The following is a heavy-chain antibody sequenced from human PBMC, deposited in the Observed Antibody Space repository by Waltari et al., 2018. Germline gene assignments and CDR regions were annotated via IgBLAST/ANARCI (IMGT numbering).Heavy chain of an antibody. Sequence: QVQLQESGPGLVKPSETLSLTCAVSDYSISSGYYWGWIRQPPGKGLEWIGSIYHSGSTYYNPSLKSRVTISVDTSKNQFSLKLSSVTAADTAVYYCARHHDYGDYFDYWGQGTLVTVSS. J-gene: IGHJ4*02. V-gene: IGHV4-38-2*01. D-gene: IGHD4-17*01. CDR2: IYHSGST. CDR3: ARHHDYGDYFDY. CDR1: DYSISSGYY.